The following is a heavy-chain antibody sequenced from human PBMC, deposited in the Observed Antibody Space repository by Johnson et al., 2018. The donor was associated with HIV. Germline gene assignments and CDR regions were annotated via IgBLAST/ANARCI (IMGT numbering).Heavy chain of an antibody. V-gene: IGHV3-48*04. Sequence: VQLVESGGVVVQPGGSLRLSCAASGFTFDDYTMHWVRQAPGKGLEWVSYISSSGSTISYADSVKGRFTISRDNAKNSLYLQRNSLRAEDTAVYYCARDSSSWYEGAFDIWGQGTMVTVSS. D-gene: IGHD6-13*01. CDR1: GFTFDDYT. CDR2: ISSSGSTI. CDR3: ARDSSSWYEGAFDI. J-gene: IGHJ3*02.